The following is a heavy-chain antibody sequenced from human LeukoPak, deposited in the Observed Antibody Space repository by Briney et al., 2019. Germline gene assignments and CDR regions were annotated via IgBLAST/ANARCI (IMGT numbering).Heavy chain of an antibody. CDR3: ARRRGYSYGPEYNWFDP. J-gene: IGHJ5*02. CDR2: ISHTGST. Sequence: PSETLSLTCTVSGGSISRSDYYWGWIRQPPGKGLEWIGSISHTGSTYHNPSLKSRVTISVDTSKNQFSLKLSSVTAADTAVYYCARRRGYSYGPEYNWFDPWGQGTLVTVSS. V-gene: IGHV4-39*07. D-gene: IGHD5-18*01. CDR1: GGSISRSDYY.